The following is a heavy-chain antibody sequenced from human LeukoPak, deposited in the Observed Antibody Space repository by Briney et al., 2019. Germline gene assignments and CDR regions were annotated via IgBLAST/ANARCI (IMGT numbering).Heavy chain of an antibody. CDR1: GFTFSSYW. Sequence: QAGGSLRLSCAASGFTFSSYWMHWVRQAPGKGLVWVSRINNYGSSTDYADSVKGRFTISRDNAKNTLYLQMNSLRAEDTAVYYCARGYSGYFYYWGQGTLVTVSS. J-gene: IGHJ4*02. CDR2: INNYGSST. V-gene: IGHV3-74*01. CDR3: ARGYSGYFYY. D-gene: IGHD5-12*01.